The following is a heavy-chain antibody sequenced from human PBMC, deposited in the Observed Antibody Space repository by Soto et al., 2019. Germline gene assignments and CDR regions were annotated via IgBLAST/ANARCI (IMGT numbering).Heavy chain of an antibody. CDR2: IIPILGIA. J-gene: IGHJ4*02. V-gene: IGHV1-69*04. CDR1: GGTFSIYT. CDR3: ARDSGYCSGGSCQIDEPIVD. D-gene: IGHD2-15*01. Sequence: SVKVSCKASGGTFSIYTSSWVRQAPGQGLEWMGRIIPILGIATYAQKFQGRVTITADKSTSTAYMELSSLRSEDTAVYYCARDSGYCSGGSCQIDEPIVDWGQGTLVTASS.